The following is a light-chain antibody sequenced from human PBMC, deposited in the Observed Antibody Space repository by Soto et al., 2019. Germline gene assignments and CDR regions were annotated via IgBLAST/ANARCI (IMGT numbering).Light chain of an antibody. CDR1: QSISSY. Sequence: DIQMTQSPSSLSASVGDRVTITCRASQSISSYLNWYQQKPGKAPKLLIYAASSLQSGVPSRFSGSGSGTDITLTISSLQPEDFATYYCQQSYSGFTFGPGTKVDIK. CDR2: AAS. V-gene: IGKV1-39*01. J-gene: IGKJ3*01. CDR3: QQSYSGFT.